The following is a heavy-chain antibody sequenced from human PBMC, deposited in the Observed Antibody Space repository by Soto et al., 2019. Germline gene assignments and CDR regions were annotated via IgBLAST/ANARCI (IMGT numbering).Heavy chain of an antibody. CDR1: GYSFTSYW. V-gene: IGHV5-51*01. CDR3: ARHQSSGWTSHWYSDL. CDR2: IYPGDSDT. J-gene: IGHJ2*01. D-gene: IGHD6-19*01. Sequence: GESLKISCKGSGYSFTSYWIGWVRQMPGKGLEWMGIIYPGDSDTRYSPSFQGQVTISADKSISTAYLQWSSLKASDTAMYYCARHQSSGWTSHWYSDLWGRGTLVTVSS.